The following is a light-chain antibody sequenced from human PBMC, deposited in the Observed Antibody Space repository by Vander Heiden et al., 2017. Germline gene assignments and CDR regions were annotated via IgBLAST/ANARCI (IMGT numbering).Light chain of an antibody. CDR2: ATS. CDR3: QQVNAYPIT. J-gene: IGKJ5*01. CDR1: QGFTSY. Sequence: DIQLTQSPSFLSASVGDRVTITCRASQGFTSYLAWYQQKPGKAPNLLIYATSTLQSGVPSRFSGSGSGTDFTLTISSLQPEDFATYYCQQVNAYPITFGQGTRLEI. V-gene: IGKV1-9*01.